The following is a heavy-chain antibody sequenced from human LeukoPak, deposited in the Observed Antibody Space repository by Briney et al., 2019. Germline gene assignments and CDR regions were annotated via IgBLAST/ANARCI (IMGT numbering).Heavy chain of an antibody. D-gene: IGHD3-22*01. CDR3: VRGSSGNYDT. Sequence: GASLRLSCAASGSTFSSYAVCWVRQAPGKGLQWVSSITSSGDNTYYADSVKGRFTISRDNTKNTLHLQVNSLRAEDTAVYYCVRGSSGNYDTWGQGTLVTVSS. CDR1: GSTFSSYA. J-gene: IGHJ5*02. V-gene: IGHV3-23*01. CDR2: ITSSGDNT.